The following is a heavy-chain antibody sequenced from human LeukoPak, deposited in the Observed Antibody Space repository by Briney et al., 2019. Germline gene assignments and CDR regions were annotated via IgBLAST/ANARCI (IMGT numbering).Heavy chain of an antibody. CDR3: ARGVGRYSGYDRPGFDY. D-gene: IGHD5-12*01. V-gene: IGHV1-2*02. CDR2: INPNSGGT. J-gene: IGHJ4*02. CDR1: GYTFTGYY. Sequence: ASVKVSCTASGYTFTGYYMHWVRQAPGQGLEWMGWINPNSGGTNYAQKFQGRVTMTRDTSISTAYMELSRLRSDDTAVYYCARGVGRYSGYDRPGFDYWGQGTLVTVSS.